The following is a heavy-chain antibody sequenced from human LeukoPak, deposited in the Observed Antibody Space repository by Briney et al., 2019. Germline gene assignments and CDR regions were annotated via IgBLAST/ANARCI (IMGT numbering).Heavy chain of an antibody. J-gene: IGHJ6*03. Sequence: GRSLRLSCAASGFTFSIYGMHWVRQAPGKGLDWVAVISYDGSNKYYADSVKGRFTISRDNSKNTLYLQMNSLRAEDTAVYYCAKDREAYCGGDCSWNYMDVCGKGTTVTVSS. V-gene: IGHV3-30*18. CDR3: AKDREAYCGGDCSWNYMDV. CDR1: GFTFSIYG. CDR2: ISYDGSNK. D-gene: IGHD2-21*01.